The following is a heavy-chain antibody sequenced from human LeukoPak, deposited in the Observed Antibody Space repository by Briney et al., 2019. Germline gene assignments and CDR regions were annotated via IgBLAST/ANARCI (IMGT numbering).Heavy chain of an antibody. V-gene: IGHV3-30*07. CDR3: PRVSNDYGDYRNSGAFDI. J-gene: IGHJ3*02. Sequence: PGRSLRLSCAASGFTFSSYAFHWVRQAPGKGLEWVSIISYHGSNIFYAASVKGRFTISRDNSNNSLYLQMNSLKASDTAMYYRPRVSNDYGDYRNSGAFDIWGQGTMVNVFS. D-gene: IGHD4-17*01. CDR2: ISYHGSNI. CDR1: GFTFSSYA.